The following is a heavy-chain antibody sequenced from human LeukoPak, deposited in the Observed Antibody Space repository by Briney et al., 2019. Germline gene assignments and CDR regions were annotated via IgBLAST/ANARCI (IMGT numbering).Heavy chain of an antibody. Sequence: PSETLSLTCAVYGESFSGYYWSWIRQPPGKGLEWIGEINHSGSTNYNPSLKSRVTISVDTFKNQFSLKLSSVTAADTAVYYCAREGAVAGTCRRVIDYWGQGTLVTVSS. CDR3: AREGAVAGTCRRVIDY. D-gene: IGHD6-19*01. V-gene: IGHV4-34*01. J-gene: IGHJ4*02. CDR2: INHSGST. CDR1: GESFSGYY.